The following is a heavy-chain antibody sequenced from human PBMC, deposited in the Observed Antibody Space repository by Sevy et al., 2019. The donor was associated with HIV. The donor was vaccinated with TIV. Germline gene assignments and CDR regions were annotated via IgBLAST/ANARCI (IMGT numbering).Heavy chain of an antibody. CDR3: AKGGDSVSWGGGAFDI. D-gene: IGHD6-13*01. CDR1: GFTFSSYG. J-gene: IGHJ3*02. V-gene: IGHV3-30*18. Sequence: GGSLRLSCAASGFTFSSYGMHWVRQAPGKGLEWVAVISHDGVNEYCADSVKGRFTISRDNSKNTLYLQMNTLRAEDTAVYYCAKGGDSVSWGGGAFDIWGQRTMVTVSS. CDR2: ISHDGVNE.